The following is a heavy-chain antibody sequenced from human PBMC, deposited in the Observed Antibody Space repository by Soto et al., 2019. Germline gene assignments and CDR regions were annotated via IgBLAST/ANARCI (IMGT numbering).Heavy chain of an antibody. J-gene: IGHJ3*02. V-gene: IGHV3-23*01. CDR1: GFTFSSYA. D-gene: IGHD2-15*01. Sequence: EVQLLESGGGLVQHGGSLRLSCAASGFTFSSYAMSWVRQAPGKGLEWVSAISGSGGSTYYADSVKGRFTISRDNSKNTLYLQMHSLRAEDTGVYYCANLVVVVAATEDEAFDIGGQGTMVTVSS. CDR3: ANLVVVVAATEDEAFDI. CDR2: ISGSGGST.